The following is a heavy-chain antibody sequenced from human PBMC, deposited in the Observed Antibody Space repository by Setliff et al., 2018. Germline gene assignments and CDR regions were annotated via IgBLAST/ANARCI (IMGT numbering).Heavy chain of an antibody. V-gene: IGHV3-23*01. D-gene: IGHD2-15*01. CDR1: GFTFSSYA. Sequence: LRLSCAASGFTFSSYAMSWVRQAPGKGLEWVSAISGSGGSTYYADSVKGRFTISRDNSKNTLYLQMDSLRAEDTAVYYCARGGNLIYYFDYWGQGTLVTVS. CDR2: ISGSGGST. J-gene: IGHJ4*02. CDR3: ARGGNLIYYFDY.